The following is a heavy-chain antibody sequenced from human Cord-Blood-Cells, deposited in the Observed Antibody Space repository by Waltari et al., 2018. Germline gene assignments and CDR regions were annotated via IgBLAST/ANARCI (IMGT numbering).Heavy chain of an antibody. V-gene: IGHV1-2*02. CDR3: ARVYPGDEAFDI. D-gene: IGHD7-27*01. CDR1: GYTFTGYY. Sequence: QVQLVQSGAEVTKPGAAVKVSCTASGYTFTGYYMHWVRQAPGQGLEWMGWINPNSGGTNYAQKFQGRVTMTRDTSISTAYMELSRLRSDDTAVYYCARVYPGDEAFDIWGQGTMVTVSS. J-gene: IGHJ3*02. CDR2: INPNSGGT.